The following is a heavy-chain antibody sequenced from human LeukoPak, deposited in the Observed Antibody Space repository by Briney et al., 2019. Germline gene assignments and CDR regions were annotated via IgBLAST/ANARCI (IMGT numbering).Heavy chain of an antibody. J-gene: IGHJ5*02. CDR1: GFTFSSYS. Sequence: GGSLRLSCAASGFTFSSYSMNWVRQAPGKGLEWVSSISSSSSSIYYADSVKGRFTISRDNAKNSLYLQMSSLRAEDTAVYYCARELTTVTTNWFDPWGQGTMVTVSS. D-gene: IGHD4-17*01. CDR2: ISSSSSSI. V-gene: IGHV3-21*01. CDR3: ARELTTVTTNWFDP.